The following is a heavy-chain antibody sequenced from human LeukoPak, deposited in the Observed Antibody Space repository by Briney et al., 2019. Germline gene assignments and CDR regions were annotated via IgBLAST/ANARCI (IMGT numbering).Heavy chain of an antibody. D-gene: IGHD3-22*01. CDR2: ISYDGGNK. CDR1: GFTFSTYA. Sequence: GRSLRLSCAASGFTFSTYAMHWVRQAPGKGLEWVAVISYDGGNKYYADSVKGRFTISRDNSKNTLYLQMNSLRAEDTAVYYCARDLIVVVIKGEGADYWGQGTLVTVSS. V-gene: IGHV3-30*04. CDR3: ARDLIVVVIKGEGADY. J-gene: IGHJ4*02.